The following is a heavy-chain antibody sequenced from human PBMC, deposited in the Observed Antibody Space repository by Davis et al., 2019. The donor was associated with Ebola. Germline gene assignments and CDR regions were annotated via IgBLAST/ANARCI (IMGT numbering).Heavy chain of an antibody. D-gene: IGHD2-15*01. J-gene: IGHJ3*02. V-gene: IGHV3-21*01. Sequence: GESLKISCAASGFTFSSYSMNWVRQAPGKGLEWVSSISSSSSYIYYADSVKGRFTISRDNAKNSLYLQMNSLRAEDTAVYYCARRIGAPPKAFDIWGQGTMVTVSS. CDR1: GFTFSSYS. CDR2: ISSSSSYI. CDR3: ARRIGAPPKAFDI.